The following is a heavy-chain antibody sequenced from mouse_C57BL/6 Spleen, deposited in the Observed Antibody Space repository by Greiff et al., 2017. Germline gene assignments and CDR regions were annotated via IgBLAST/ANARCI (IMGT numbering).Heavy chain of an antibody. D-gene: IGHD3-2*02. Sequence: EVQLQQSGPELVKPGASVKISCKASGYSFTGYYMNWVKQSPEKSLEWIGEINPSTGGTTYNQKFKAKATLTVDKSSSTAYMQLKSLTSENSAVYYCARRTAQGRVYFDYWGQGTTLTVSS. CDR1: GYSFTGYY. V-gene: IGHV1-42*01. CDR3: ARRTAQGRVYFDY. J-gene: IGHJ2*01. CDR2: INPSTGGT.